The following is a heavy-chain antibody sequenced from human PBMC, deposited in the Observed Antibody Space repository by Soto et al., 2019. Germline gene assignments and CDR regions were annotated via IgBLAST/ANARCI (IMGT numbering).Heavy chain of an antibody. CDR1: GGSIGGVGYS. V-gene: IGHV4-30-2*01. Sequence: SETLSLTCAVSGGSIGGVGYSWSWIRQPPGGGLEWIGYMYHSGTFLKSPSLKTRLTMSMDMSKNQFSLTLNSMTAANTAVYYCARAQFYSGSGNYNNLMFDAWGQGIQVTVSS. D-gene: IGHD3-10*01. CDR2: MYHSGTF. CDR3: ARAQFYSGSGNYNNLMFDA. J-gene: IGHJ5*02.